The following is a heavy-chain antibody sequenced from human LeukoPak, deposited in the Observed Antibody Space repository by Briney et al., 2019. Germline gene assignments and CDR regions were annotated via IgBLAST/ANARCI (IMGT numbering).Heavy chain of an antibody. D-gene: IGHD4-11*01. CDR3: ARGGLQYNFDY. CDR2: IYHSGST. CDR1: GGSISSYY. J-gene: IGHJ4*02. Sequence: SETLSLTCTVSGGSISSYYWNWVRQPPGKGLEWIGNIYHSGSTNYNPSLKSRVTISIDTSKNQFSLKLSSVTAADTAVYYCARGGLQYNFDYWGQGTLVTVSS. V-gene: IGHV4-59*01.